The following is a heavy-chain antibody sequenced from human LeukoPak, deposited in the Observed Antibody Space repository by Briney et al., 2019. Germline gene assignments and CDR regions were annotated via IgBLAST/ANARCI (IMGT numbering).Heavy chain of an antibody. CDR1: GYTFTNYG. CDR2: ISGYNGNT. V-gene: IGHV1-18*01. Sequence: ASVKVSCKASGYTFTNYGISWVRQAPGQGVEWMGWISGYNGNTNYAQKLQGRVTMTTDTSTSTVYMELRSLRSDDTAVYYCARAGPSSRDYGVYNWFDPWGQGTLVTVSS. D-gene: IGHD4-17*01. J-gene: IGHJ5*02. CDR3: ARAGPSSRDYGVYNWFDP.